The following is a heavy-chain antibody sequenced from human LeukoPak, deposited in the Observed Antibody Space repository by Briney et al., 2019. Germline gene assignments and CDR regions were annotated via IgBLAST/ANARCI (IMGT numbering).Heavy chain of an antibody. V-gene: IGHV3-30*18. CDR1: GFTFSSYG. J-gene: IGHJ4*02. CDR2: ISYDGSNK. Sequence: GRSLGLSCAASGFTFSSYGMHWVRQAPGKGLEWVAVISYDGSNKYYADSVKGRFTISRDNSKNTLYLQMNSLRAEDTAVYYCAKDNYYGSGSYPAYWGQGTLVTVSS. D-gene: IGHD3-10*01. CDR3: AKDNYYGSGSYPAY.